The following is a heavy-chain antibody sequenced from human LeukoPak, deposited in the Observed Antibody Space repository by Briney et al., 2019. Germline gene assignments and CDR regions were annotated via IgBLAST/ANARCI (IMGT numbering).Heavy chain of an antibody. V-gene: IGHV1-2*02. J-gene: IGHJ6*03. CDR3: AGVGATTPHYYYYYYMDV. CDR1: GYTFTGYY. CDR2: INPNSGGT. D-gene: IGHD1-26*01. Sequence: ASVKVSCKASGYTFTGYYMHWVRQAPGQGLEWMGWINPNSGGTNYAQKFQGRVTMTRDTSISTAYMELSRLRSDDTAVYYCAGVGATTPHYYYYYYMDVWGKGTTVTVSS.